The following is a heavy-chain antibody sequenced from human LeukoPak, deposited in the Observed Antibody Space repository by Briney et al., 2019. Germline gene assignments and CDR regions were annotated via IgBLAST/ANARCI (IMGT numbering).Heavy chain of an antibody. CDR3: AKDHAAGYSDYWPFDY. J-gene: IGHJ4*02. D-gene: IGHD5-12*01. CDR1: GFTVSSNY. V-gene: IGHV3-23*01. Sequence: GGSLRLSCAASGFTVSSNYMSWVRQAPGKGLEWVSAISGSGGSTYYADSVKGRFTISRDNSKNTLYLQMNSLRAEDTAVYYCAKDHAAGYSDYWPFDYWGQGTLVTVSS. CDR2: ISGSGGST.